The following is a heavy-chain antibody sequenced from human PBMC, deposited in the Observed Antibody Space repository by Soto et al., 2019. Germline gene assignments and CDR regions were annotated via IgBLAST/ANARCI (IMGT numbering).Heavy chain of an antibody. CDR2: ISSIGVAT. J-gene: IGHJ4*02. V-gene: IGHV3-48*03. D-gene: IGHD6-19*01. CDR3: AREGRVGGIVY. Sequence: GGSLRLSCAASGFTFSIHEMNWVRQAPGKGLEWVSYISSIGVATYYADSVKGRFTISRDNAKNSLYLQMNSLRAEDTAVYYCAREGRVGGIVYWGQGTPVTVSS. CDR1: GFTFSIHE.